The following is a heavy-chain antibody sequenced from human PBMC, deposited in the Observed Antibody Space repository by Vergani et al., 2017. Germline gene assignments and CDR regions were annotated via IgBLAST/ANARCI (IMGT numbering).Heavy chain of an antibody. V-gene: IGHV1-2*02. J-gene: IGHJ4*02. CDR1: GYTFTGSY. CDR2: INPNSGCT. CDR3: ARESDYSNYVGFDY. D-gene: IGHD4-11*01. Sequence: QVQLVQSGAEVKKPGASVKVSCKASGYTFTGSYMHWVRQAPGQGLEWMGWINPNSGCTNYAQKFQGRVTMTRDTSISTAYMELSRLRSDDTAVYYCARESDYSNYVGFDYWGQGTLVTVSS.